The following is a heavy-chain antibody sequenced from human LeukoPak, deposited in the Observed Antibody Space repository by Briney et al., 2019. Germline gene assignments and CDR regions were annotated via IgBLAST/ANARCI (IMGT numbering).Heavy chain of an antibody. V-gene: IGHV3-53*01. D-gene: IGHD6-19*01. CDR3: ARRDTTGWYHHFDY. Sequence: GGSLRLSCVVSGFAASSNSMSWVRKAPGKGLEWVSILYNGGGANYADSVRGRFTISRDNSRNTLFLQMTSLRADDTAVYYCARRDTTGWYHHFDYWGQGTQVTVSS. J-gene: IGHJ4*02. CDR1: GFAASSNS. CDR2: LYNGGGA.